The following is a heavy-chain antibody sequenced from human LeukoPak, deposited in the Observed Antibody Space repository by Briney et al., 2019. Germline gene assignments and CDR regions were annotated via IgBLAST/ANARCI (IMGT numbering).Heavy chain of an antibody. CDR3: ARGPAAMMGLYYYYYMDV. J-gene: IGHJ6*03. CDR1: GGSISSYY. V-gene: IGHV4-34*01. CDR2: INHSGST. D-gene: IGHD2-2*01. Sequence: SETLSLTCTVSGGSISSYYWSWIRQPPGKGLEWIGEINHSGSTNYNPSLKSRVTISVDTSKNQFSLKLSSVTAADTAVYYCARGPAAMMGLYYYYYMDVWGKGTTVTVSS.